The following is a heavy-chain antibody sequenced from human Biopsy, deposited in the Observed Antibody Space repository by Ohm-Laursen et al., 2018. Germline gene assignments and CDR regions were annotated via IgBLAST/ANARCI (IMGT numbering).Heavy chain of an antibody. V-gene: IGHV1-69*13. Sequence: AASVKVSCKASGGTFINYAISWVRQAPGQGLEWMGGIIPMFVTANYAQMFQGRVTISADESTSTSYMELSSLTTEDTAIYYCARGPHSGSHSCFDYWGRGTLVTVSS. CDR2: IIPMFVTA. J-gene: IGHJ2*01. D-gene: IGHD1-26*01. CDR1: GGTFINYA. CDR3: ARGPHSGSHSCFDY.